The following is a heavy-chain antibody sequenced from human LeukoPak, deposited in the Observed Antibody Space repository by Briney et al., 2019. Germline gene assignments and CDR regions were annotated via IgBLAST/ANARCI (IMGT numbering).Heavy chain of an antibody. CDR1: GDSVSSNRAA. CDR2: TYYTSKWYN. D-gene: IGHD3-3*01. V-gene: IGHV6-1*01. J-gene: IGHJ5*02. Sequence: SQTLSLTCAISGDSVSSNRAAWNWFRQSPSRGLEWLGRTYYTSKWYNDYAVSVKSRITVNPDTSKNQFSLHLNSVTPEDTAVYYCARQGFRRFDPGSQGTLVTVSS. CDR3: ARQGFRRFDP.